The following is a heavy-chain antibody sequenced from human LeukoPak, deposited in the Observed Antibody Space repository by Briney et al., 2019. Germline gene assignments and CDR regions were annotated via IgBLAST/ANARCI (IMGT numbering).Heavy chain of an antibody. CDR1: GYTFTSYG. J-gene: IGHJ4*02. CDR3: ARDYGGNPIDY. CDR2: ISAYNGNT. Sequence: ASVKVSCKASGYTFTSYGISWVRQAPGQGLEWMGWISAYNGNTNYAQKLQGRVTMTTDTSTSTVYMELRSLRSDDTAVYYCARDYGGNPIDYWGQGTLVTVSS. D-gene: IGHD4-23*01. V-gene: IGHV1-18*01.